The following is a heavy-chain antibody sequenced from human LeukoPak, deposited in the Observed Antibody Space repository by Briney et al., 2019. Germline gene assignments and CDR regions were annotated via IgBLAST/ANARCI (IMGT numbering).Heavy chain of an antibody. V-gene: IGHV3-23*01. CDR3: ATPPALAGSY. CDR2: ISGSGDNT. CDR1: GLTFSRYG. J-gene: IGHJ4*02. D-gene: IGHD6-19*01. Sequence: GGTLRLSCVASGLTFSRYGMTWVRQAPGKGLEWVSRISGSGDNTYYTDSVKGRFTISRDNSKNTLYLQMNSLRDEDTAVYYCATPPALAGSYWGQGTLVTVSS.